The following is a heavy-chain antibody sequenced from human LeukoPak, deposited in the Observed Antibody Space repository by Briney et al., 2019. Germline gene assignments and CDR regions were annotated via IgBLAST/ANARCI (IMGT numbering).Heavy chain of an antibody. Sequence: GGSLRLSCAASGFTFTNAWMTWVRQAPGKGLEWVGRVKTKTDGGTIDYATSVKGRFTVSRDDSENTLYLQMNSLKTDDTAVNYCKTELRAAMADVEYWGQGTLVTVSS. V-gene: IGHV3-15*01. CDR3: KTELRAAMADVEY. CDR1: GFTFTNAW. CDR2: VKTKTDGGTI. J-gene: IGHJ4*02. D-gene: IGHD5-18*01.